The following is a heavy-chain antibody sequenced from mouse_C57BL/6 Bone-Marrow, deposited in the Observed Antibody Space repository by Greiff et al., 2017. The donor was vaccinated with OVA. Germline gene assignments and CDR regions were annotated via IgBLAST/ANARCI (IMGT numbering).Heavy chain of an antibody. J-gene: IGHJ1*03. D-gene: IGHD1-1*01. Sequence: EVKLQESGGDLVKPGGSLKLSCAASGFTFSSYGMSWVRQTPDKRLEWVATISSGGSYTYYPDSVKGRFIISRDNAKNTLYLQMSSLKSEDTAMYYCARRYYYGSSYWYFDVWGTGTTVTVSS. CDR1: GFTFSSYG. V-gene: IGHV5-6*02. CDR3: ARRYYYGSSYWYFDV. CDR2: ISSGGSYT.